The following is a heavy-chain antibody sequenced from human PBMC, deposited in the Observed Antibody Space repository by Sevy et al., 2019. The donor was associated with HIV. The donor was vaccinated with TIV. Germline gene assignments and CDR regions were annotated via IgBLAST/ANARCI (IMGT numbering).Heavy chain of an antibody. J-gene: IGHJ4*02. V-gene: IGHV3-15*01. CDR2: IKSKTDGATR. Sequence: GGSLRLSCLASGFTFKNAWMSWVRQTPGKGLEWVGRIKSKTDGATRDFAAVVTGRFDITKDESKNTVSLLMDNLRTEDTAIYYCTAGVGTSDFDYWGQGILVTVSS. CDR1: GFTFKNAW. D-gene: IGHD3-3*01. CDR3: TAGVGTSDFDY.